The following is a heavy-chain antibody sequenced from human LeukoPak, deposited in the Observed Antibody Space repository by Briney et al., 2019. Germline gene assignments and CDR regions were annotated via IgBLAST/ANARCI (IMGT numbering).Heavy chain of an antibody. Sequence: PSETLSLTCAVYGGSFSGYYWSWIRQPPGKGLEWIGEINHSGSTNYNPSLKSRVTISVDTSKNQFSLKLSSVTAADTAVYYCARCTRITMARGVIITGIYYFDYWGQGTLVTVSS. J-gene: IGHJ4*02. V-gene: IGHV4-34*01. D-gene: IGHD3-10*01. CDR3: ARCTRITMARGVIITGIYYFDY. CDR1: GGSFSGYY. CDR2: INHSGST.